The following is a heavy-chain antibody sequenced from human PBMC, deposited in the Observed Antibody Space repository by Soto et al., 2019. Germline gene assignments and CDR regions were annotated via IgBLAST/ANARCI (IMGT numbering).Heavy chain of an antibody. Sequence: QVQLVQSGAEVMKPGASVKVSCKASGYTFTNYYMHWVRQAPGQGLEWMGIIVPSGGATTYAQKFQGRVTMTRDTSTSTVYMELSSLRSEDTAVYYCAKDIINHGYTYGYGYYYYGMDVWGQGTTVTVSS. D-gene: IGHD5-18*01. CDR3: AKDIINHGYTYGYGYYYYGMDV. CDR2: IVPSGGAT. J-gene: IGHJ6*02. V-gene: IGHV1-46*01. CDR1: GYTFTNYY.